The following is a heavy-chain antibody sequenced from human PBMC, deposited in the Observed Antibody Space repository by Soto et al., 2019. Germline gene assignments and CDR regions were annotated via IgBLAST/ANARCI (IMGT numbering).Heavy chain of an antibody. CDR1: VYIFAGYW. CDR3: ARQIYDSDTGPNFQYYFDS. Sequence: GEPMKISCNGSVYIFAGYWITWVRQKPGKGLEWMGRIDPSDSQTYYSPSFRGHVTISVTKSITTVFLQWSSLRASDTAMYYCARQIYDSDTGPNFQYYFDSWGQGTPVTVSS. V-gene: IGHV5-10-1*01. D-gene: IGHD3-22*01. J-gene: IGHJ4*02. CDR2: IDPSDSQT.